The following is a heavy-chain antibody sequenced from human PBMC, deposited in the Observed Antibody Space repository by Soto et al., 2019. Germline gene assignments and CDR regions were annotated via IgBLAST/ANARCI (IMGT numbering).Heavy chain of an antibody. CDR2: ISGNAAST. D-gene: IGHD3-9*01. Sequence: PGGSLRLSCAASGFTFSSYGMSWVRQAPGKGLEWVSVISGNAASTYYADSVKGRFTVSRDNSKNTLYLQMNSLRPEDTAVYYCVKVSTFYDILTGYYSTNFFDPWGQGTLVTVSS. J-gene: IGHJ5*02. CDR3: VKVSTFYDILTGYYSTNFFDP. CDR1: GFTFSSYG. V-gene: IGHV3-23*01.